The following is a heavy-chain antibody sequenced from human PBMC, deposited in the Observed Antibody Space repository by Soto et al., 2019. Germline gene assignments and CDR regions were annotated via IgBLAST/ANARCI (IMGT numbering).Heavy chain of an antibody. Sequence: TGGSLRLSCAASGFAFSSYWMHWVRQAPGKGLVWVSRIISDGSSTRYADSVKGRFTISRDNAKNTLYLEMNSLRADDTAVYYCARVRGHIDYWGQGTLVTVSS. CDR2: IISDGSST. CDR3: ARVRGHIDY. CDR1: GFAFSSYW. V-gene: IGHV3-74*01. J-gene: IGHJ4*02.